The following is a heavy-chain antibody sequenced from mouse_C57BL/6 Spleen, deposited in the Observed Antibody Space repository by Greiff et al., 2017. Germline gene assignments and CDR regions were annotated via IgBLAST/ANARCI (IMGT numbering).Heavy chain of an antibody. V-gene: IGHV1-52*01. D-gene: IGHD2-1*01. J-gene: IGHJ1*03. CDR3: ARSRVYYGNYGYFDV. CDR1: GYTFTSYW. Sequence: QVQLQQPGAELVRPGSSVKLSCKASGYTFTSYWMHWVKQRPIQGLEWIGNIDPSDSETHYNQKFKDKATLTVDKSSSTAYMQLSSLTSEDSAVYYGARSRVYYGNYGYFDVWGTGTTVTVSS. CDR2: IDPSDSET.